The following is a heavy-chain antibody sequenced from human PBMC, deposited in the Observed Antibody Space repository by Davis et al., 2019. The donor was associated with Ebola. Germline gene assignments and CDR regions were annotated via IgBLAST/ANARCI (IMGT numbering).Heavy chain of an antibody. D-gene: IGHD3-3*01. V-gene: IGHV4-34*01. CDR2: INHSGST. CDR3: ARVPYYDFWSGYYPYYMDV. CDR1: GFTISSHS. J-gene: IGHJ6*03. Sequence: ESLKISCAASGFTISSHSMNWVRQAPGKGLEWIGEINHSGSTNYNPSLKSRVTISVDTSKNQFSLKLSSVTAADTAVYYCARVPYYDFWSGYYPYYMDVWGKGTTVTVSS.